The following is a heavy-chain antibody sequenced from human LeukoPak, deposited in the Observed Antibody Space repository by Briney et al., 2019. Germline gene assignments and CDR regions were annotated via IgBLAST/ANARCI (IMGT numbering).Heavy chain of an antibody. V-gene: IGHV3-33*01. Sequence: GGSLRLSCAASGFTFSSYGMHWVRQAPGKGLEWVAVIWYDGSNKYYADSVKGRFAISRDNSKNTLYLQMNSLRAEDTAVYYCARGDYYDYVWGTARWVHWGQGTLVTVSS. CDR2: IWYDGSNK. CDR1: GFTFSSYG. J-gene: IGHJ4*02. CDR3: ARGDYYDYVWGTARWVH. D-gene: IGHD3-16*01.